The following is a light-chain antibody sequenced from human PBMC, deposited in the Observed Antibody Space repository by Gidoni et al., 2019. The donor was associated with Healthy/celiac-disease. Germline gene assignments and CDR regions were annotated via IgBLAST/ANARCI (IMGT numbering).Light chain of an antibody. CDR3: QQSYSTPQT. CDR1: QSISSY. Sequence: DIQMTHSTSSLSASVGDRVTITCRASQSISSYLSWYQQKPGKSPKLLIYAASILQSGVPSRFSGSGSGTDFTLTISSLQTEDFATYYCQQSYSTPQTFGQGTKVEIK. V-gene: IGKV1-39*01. CDR2: AAS. J-gene: IGKJ1*01.